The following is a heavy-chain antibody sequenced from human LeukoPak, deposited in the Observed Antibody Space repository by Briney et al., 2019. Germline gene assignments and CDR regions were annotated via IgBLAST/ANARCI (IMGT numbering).Heavy chain of an antibody. Sequence: SETLSLTSAVYGGSFSGYYWCWIRKPPGKGLEWMGEINHSGSTNYNPSLKGRVTISVDTSKNTFALEFTSVTAADTAMYYCARVPLYWQDPFDFWGQRTLVTVPS. CDR3: ARVPLYWQDPFDF. V-gene: IGHV4-34*01. CDR1: GGSFSGYY. CDR2: INHSGST. J-gene: IGHJ4*02. D-gene: IGHD2-15*01.